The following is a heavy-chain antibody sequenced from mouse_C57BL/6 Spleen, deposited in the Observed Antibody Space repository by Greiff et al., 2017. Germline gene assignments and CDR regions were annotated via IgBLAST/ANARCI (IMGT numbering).Heavy chain of an antibody. D-gene: IGHD2-4*01. Sequence: QVQLQQPGAELVMPGASVKLSCKASGYTFTSYWMHWVKQRPGQGLEWIGEIDPSDSYTNYNQKFKGQSTLTVDKSSSTAYMQLSSLTSEDSAVYYCARRDYDYDWYFDVWGTGTTVTVSS. J-gene: IGHJ1*03. V-gene: IGHV1-69*01. CDR1: GYTFTSYW. CDR3: ARRDYDYDWYFDV. CDR2: IDPSDSYT.